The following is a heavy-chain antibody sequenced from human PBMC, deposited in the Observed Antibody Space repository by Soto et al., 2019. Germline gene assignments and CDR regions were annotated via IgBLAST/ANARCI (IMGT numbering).Heavy chain of an antibody. CDR2: ICCDGFDT. J-gene: IGHJ4*02. CDR3: ARAPEQRPIDY. D-gene: IGHD6-19*01. Sequence: EVQLVESGGGFVQPGGSLSLFCSASGFPLCAYWAHWVRGFPGQGALCVSRICCDGFDTTYANSVKRRFNISRDNANNTLYLQMDTLRAEDTAVYYCARAPEQRPIDYWGQGSLVTVSS. CDR1: GFPLCAYW. V-gene: IGHV3-74*01.